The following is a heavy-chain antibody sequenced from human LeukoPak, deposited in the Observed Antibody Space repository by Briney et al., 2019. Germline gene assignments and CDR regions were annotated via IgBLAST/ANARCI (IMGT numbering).Heavy chain of an antibody. CDR2: INHSGST. D-gene: IGHD2-8*01. V-gene: IGHV4-34*01. CDR3: ARGRAYCTNGVCYFPFDY. Sequence: SETLSLTCTVSGGSISSYYWSWIRQPPGKGLEWIGEINHSGSTNYNPSLKSRVTISVDTSKNQFSLKLSSVTAADTAVYYCARGRAYCTNGVCYFPFDYWGQGTLVTVSS. J-gene: IGHJ4*02. CDR1: GGSISSYY.